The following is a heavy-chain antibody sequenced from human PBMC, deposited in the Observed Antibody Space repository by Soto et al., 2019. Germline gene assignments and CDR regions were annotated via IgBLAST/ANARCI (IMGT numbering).Heavy chain of an antibody. CDR1: GGSISSYS. CDR2: IHDSGST. D-gene: IGHD3-10*01. V-gene: IGHV4-59*01. Sequence: QVQLQESGPGLVKPSETLSLTCTVSGGSISSYSWSWIRQSPGKGLEWIACIHDSGSTNYNPSLKSRVTISVDTSKNQFSLKVTSMTVADTAVYYFARLLTMVRGYGMDVW. J-gene: IGHJ6*01. CDR3: ARLLTMVRGYGMDV.